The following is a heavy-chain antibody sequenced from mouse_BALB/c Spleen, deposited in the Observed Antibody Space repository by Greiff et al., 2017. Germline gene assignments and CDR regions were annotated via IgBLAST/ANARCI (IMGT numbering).Heavy chain of an antibody. CDR2: ISSGGSYT. J-gene: IGHJ4*01. CDR1: GFTFSSYA. CDR3: ARHEGRGAMDY. V-gene: IGHV5-9-3*01. Sequence: DVKLVESGGGLVKPGGSLKLSCAASGFTFSSYAMSWVRQTPEKRLEWVATISSGGSYTYYPDSVKGRFTISRDNAKNTLYLQMSSLRSEDTAMYYCARHEGRGAMDYWGQGTSVTVSS.